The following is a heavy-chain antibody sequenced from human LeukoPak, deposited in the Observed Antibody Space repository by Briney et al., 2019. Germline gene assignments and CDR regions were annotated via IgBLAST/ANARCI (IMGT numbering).Heavy chain of an antibody. Sequence: GGSLRLSCATSRFTFDDYAMHWVRRAPGKGLEWVSGISWNSGSIGYADSVKGRFTISRDNAKNSLYLQMNSLRAEDTALYYCAKSPIRYYYYLDVWGKGTTVTVSS. J-gene: IGHJ6*03. CDR1: RFTFDDYA. CDR3: AKSPIRYYYYLDV. V-gene: IGHV3-9*01. CDR2: ISWNSGSI.